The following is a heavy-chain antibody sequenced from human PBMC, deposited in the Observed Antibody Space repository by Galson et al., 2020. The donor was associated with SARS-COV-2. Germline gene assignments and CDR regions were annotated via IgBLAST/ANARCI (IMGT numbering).Heavy chain of an antibody. CDR2: ISSEGNEK. D-gene: IGHD5-12*01. Sequence: GGSLRLSCTASGFTFSNYAMHWVRQAPGKGLEWVAVISSEGNEKYYADSGKGRFTISRDNARNTLYMQMNSLRAEDSATNYYVKDLATGKYDIADYGGQGTLVTFSS. CDR3: VKDLATGKYDIADY. CDR1: GFTFSNYA. J-gene: IGHJ4*02. V-gene: IGHV3-30*01.